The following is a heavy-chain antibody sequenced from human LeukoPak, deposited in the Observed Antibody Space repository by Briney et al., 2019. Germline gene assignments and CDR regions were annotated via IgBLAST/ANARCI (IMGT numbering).Heavy chain of an antibody. CDR3: ARDRRLVRSLFDY. CDR2: ISSSSDYI. D-gene: IGHD6-19*01. Sequence: GGSLRLSCAASGFTFSSYSMNWVRQAPGKGLEWVSSISSSSDYIDYADSVKGRFTISRDNAKNSLYLQMNSLRAEDTAVYYCARDRRLVRSLFDYWGQGTLVTVSS. J-gene: IGHJ4*02. V-gene: IGHV3-21*01. CDR1: GFTFSSYS.